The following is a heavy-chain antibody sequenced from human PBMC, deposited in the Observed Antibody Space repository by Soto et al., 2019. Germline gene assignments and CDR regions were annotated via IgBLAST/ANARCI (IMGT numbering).Heavy chain of an antibody. Sequence: GGSLRLSCAASGFTFSSYAMHWVRQAPGKGLEWVAVISYDGSNKYYADSVKGRFTISRDNSKNTLYLQMNSLRAEDTAVYYCARDSNYYDSSGYGAFDIWGQGTMVTVSS. CDR3: ARDSNYYDSSGYGAFDI. J-gene: IGHJ3*02. CDR1: GFTFSSYA. CDR2: ISYDGSNK. D-gene: IGHD3-22*01. V-gene: IGHV3-30-3*01.